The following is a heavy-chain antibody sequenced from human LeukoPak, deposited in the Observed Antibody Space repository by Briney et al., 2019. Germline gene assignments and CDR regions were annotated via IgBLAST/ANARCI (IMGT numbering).Heavy chain of an antibody. J-gene: IGHJ4*02. V-gene: IGHV3-30*03. CDR2: ISYDGSNK. CDR3: ASSRDGPGYNSGWYYFDY. CDR1: GFTFSSYG. Sequence: PGGSLRLSCAASGFTFSSYGMHWVRQAPGKGLEWVAVISYDGSNKYYADSVKGRFTISRDNSKNTLYLQMNSLRAEDTAVYYCASSRDGPGYNSGWYYFDYWGQGTLVTVSS. D-gene: IGHD6-19*01.